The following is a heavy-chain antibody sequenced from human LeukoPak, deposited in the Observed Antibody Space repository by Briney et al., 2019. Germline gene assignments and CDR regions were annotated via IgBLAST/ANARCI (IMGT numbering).Heavy chain of an antibody. D-gene: IGHD3-22*01. Sequence: SVKVSCKASGGTFSSYAISWVRQAPGQGLEWMGGIIPIFGTANYAQKFQGRVTITADESTSTAYMELSSLRSEDTAVYCCATCQGPYYDSSGYPSGGYFQHWGQGTLVTVSS. CDR3: ATCQGPYYDSSGYPSGGYFQH. CDR1: GGTFSSYA. CDR2: IIPIFGTA. J-gene: IGHJ1*01. V-gene: IGHV1-69*01.